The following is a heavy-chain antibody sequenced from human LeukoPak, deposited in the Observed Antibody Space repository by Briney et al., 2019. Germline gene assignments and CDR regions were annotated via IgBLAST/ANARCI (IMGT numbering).Heavy chain of an antibody. D-gene: IGHD1-26*01. CDR3: AREGSRRLYMDV. V-gene: IGHV4-4*02. CDR1: GGSISSGNW. CDR2: IFRNGTT. Sequence: SETLSLTCVVSGGSISSGNWWTWVRQPPGKGLEWLGEIFRNGTTNYNPSLKSRVTISLDKSNNQFSLKLSSVTAADTAVYSCAREGSRRLYMDVWGKGTTVTVSS. J-gene: IGHJ6*03.